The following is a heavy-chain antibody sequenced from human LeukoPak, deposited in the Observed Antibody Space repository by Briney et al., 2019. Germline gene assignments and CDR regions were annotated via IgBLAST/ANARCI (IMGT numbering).Heavy chain of an antibody. V-gene: IGHV4-4*07. CDR1: GGSISSYY. J-gene: IGHJ6*03. CDR3: ARVGSATTLYYMDV. CDR2: IYSSGTT. D-gene: IGHD2-2*01. Sequence: PSETLSLTCSVSGGSISSYYWSWIRQPAGKGLEWIGRIYSSGTTNYNPSLKSRVTMSVDTSKNQFSLKLSSVTAADTAVYYCARVGSATTLYYMDVWGKGTTVTISS.